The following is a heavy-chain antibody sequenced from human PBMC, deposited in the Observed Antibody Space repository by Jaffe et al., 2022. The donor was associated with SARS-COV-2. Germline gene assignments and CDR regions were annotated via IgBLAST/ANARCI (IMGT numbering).Heavy chain of an antibody. V-gene: IGHV3-23*04. D-gene: IGHD3-10*01. J-gene: IGHJ4*02. CDR2: ISGSGGST. CDR3: AILVGNQYYYGSGTPWDY. Sequence: EVQLVESGGGLVQPGGSLRLSCAASGFTFSSYAMSWVRQAPGKGLEWVSAISGSGGSTYYADSVKGRFTISRDNSKNTLYLQMNSLRAEDTAVYYCAILVGNQYYYGSGTPWDYWGQGTLVTVSS. CDR1: GFTFSSYA.